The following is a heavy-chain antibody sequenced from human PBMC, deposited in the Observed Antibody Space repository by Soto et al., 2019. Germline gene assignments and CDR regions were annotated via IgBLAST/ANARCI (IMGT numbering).Heavy chain of an antibody. CDR3: ERLPAFDY. J-gene: IGHJ4*02. V-gene: IGHV3-48*01. CDR1: GFTFSSYS. CDR2: ISSTTSTI. Sequence: EVQLVESGGGLVQTGGSLRLSCVASGFTFSSYSMTWVRQAPGKGLEWVSYISSTTSTIFYADSVKGRFTISRDNARNLLYLQMNSLRAEDTAVYYCERLPAFDYWGQGTLVTVSS.